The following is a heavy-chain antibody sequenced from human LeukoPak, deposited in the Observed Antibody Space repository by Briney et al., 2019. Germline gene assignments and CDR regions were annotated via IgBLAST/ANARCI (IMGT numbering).Heavy chain of an antibody. V-gene: IGHV3-7*03. J-gene: IGHJ4*01. CDR1: GFTFGSYW. CDR3: AGGSGWITGD. D-gene: IGHD1-14*01. Sequence: PGGSLRLSCSASGFTFGSYWMNWVRQAPGKGPEWVANIKQDGGEINYVDSVKGRFIISRDNAKNSLYLQMNSLRVDDTAVYYCAGGSGWITGDWGHGTLVTVSS. CDR2: IKQDGGEI.